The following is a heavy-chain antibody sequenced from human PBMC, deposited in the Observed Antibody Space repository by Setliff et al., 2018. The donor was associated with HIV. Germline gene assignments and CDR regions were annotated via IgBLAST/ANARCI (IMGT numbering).Heavy chain of an antibody. CDR1: GGSISSSSYY. Sequence: SETLSLTCTVSGGSISSSSYYWGWIRQPPGKGLEWIGSIYYSGSIYYNPSLKSRVTISVDTSKNQFSLKLSSVTAADTAVYYWARDINDGGWVDPWGQGTLVTVSS. CDR2: IYYSGSI. CDR3: ARDINDGGWVDP. D-gene: IGHD1-1*01. J-gene: IGHJ5*02. V-gene: IGHV4-39*07.